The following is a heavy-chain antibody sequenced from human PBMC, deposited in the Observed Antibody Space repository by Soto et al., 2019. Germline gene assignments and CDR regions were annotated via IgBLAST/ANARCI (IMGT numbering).Heavy chain of an antibody. J-gene: IGHJ3*02. Sequence: GGSMRLCCAASGVTFSSYNMNWIRQAPGKGLEWVSYISSGSGTIYYADSVKGRFTISRDNAKNSLYLQMNSLRAEDSAAYYCPRVGAARALDSWGQGTVVTVSS. CDR3: PRVGAARALDS. D-gene: IGHD6-6*01. CDR2: ISSGSGTI. CDR1: GVTFSSYN. V-gene: IGHV3-48*01.